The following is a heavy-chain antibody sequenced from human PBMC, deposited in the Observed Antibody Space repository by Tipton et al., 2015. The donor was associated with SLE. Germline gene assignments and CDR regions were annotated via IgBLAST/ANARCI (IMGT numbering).Heavy chain of an antibody. CDR3: ARYGLGAYYFDY. D-gene: IGHD3/OR15-3a*01. J-gene: IGHJ4*02. Sequence: GSLRLSCTVSGGSINNYYWSWIRQPPGKGLEWIGFIYYSGNTNYNPSLKSRVTISVDMSKDQFSLDLNSVTAADTAVYYCARYGLGAYYFDYWGQGTLVTVSS. V-gene: IGHV4-59*01. CDR1: GGSINNYY. CDR2: IYYSGNT.